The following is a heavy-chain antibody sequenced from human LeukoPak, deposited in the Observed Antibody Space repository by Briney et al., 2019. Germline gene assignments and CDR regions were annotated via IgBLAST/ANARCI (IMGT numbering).Heavy chain of an antibody. CDR2: TRNKANSYTT. Sequence: GGSLRLSCAASGFTFSDHYMDWVRQAPGEGLEWVGRTRNKANSYTTEYAASVKGRFTISRDDSKNSLYLQMNSLKTEDAAVYYCARDQRTNYYDSSGPSGAFYYFDYWGQGTLVTVSS. CDR3: ARDQRTNYYDSSGPSGAFYYFDY. CDR1: GFTFSDHY. J-gene: IGHJ4*02. V-gene: IGHV3-72*01. D-gene: IGHD3-22*01.